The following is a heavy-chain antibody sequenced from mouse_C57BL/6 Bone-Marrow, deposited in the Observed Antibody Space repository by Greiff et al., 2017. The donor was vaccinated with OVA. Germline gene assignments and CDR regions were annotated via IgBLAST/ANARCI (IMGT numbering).Heavy chain of an antibody. CDR2: ISSGGSYT. Sequence: EVKLVESGGDLVKPGGSLKLSCAASGFTFSSYGMSWVRQTPDKRLEWVATISSGGSYTYYPDSVKGRFTISRDNAKNTLYLQMSSLKSEDTAMYYCANYGNYSYWGQGTTLTVSS. CDR3: ANYGNYSY. V-gene: IGHV5-6*02. D-gene: IGHD2-1*01. J-gene: IGHJ2*01. CDR1: GFTFSSYG.